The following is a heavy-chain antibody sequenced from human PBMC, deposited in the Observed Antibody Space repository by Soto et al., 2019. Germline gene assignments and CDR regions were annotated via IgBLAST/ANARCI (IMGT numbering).Heavy chain of an antibody. V-gene: IGHV1-18*01. Sequence: QVQLVQSGAEVKKPGASVKVSCKASGYTFTSYGISWVRQAPGQELEWMGWISAYNGNTNYAQKIQGRVTMTTDTSTSTAYMELRSLRSDDTAVYYCARSVHCSGGSCPTDPYYYYGMDVWCQGTTVTVSS. J-gene: IGHJ6*02. CDR1: GYTFTSYG. CDR2: ISAYNGNT. D-gene: IGHD2-15*01. CDR3: ARSVHCSGGSCPTDPYYYYGMDV.